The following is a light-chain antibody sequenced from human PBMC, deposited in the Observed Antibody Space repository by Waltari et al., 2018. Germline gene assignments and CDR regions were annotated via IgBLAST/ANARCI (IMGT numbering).Light chain of an antibody. CDR1: KSGEKN. J-gene: IGLJ2*01. Sequence: SYELTQPPSVSVSPGQTASITCSGAKSGEKNICWYQQKSGQSPVLVIYQDTKRPSGIPERFSGSSSGTTVTLTISGVQAEDEADYYCQSADSSGVVFGGGTRLTVL. V-gene: IGLV3-25*03. CDR2: QDT. CDR3: QSADSSGVV.